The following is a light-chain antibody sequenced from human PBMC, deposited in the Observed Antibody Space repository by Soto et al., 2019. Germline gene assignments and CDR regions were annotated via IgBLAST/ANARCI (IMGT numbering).Light chain of an antibody. V-gene: IGKV3-20*01. CDR2: VAF. CDR1: QSVSSNS. J-gene: IGKJ2*01. Sequence: EIVLTQSPGTLSLSPGGRATLSCRASQSVSSNSLAWYQQKPGQAPRLLIYVAFSRATGIPERFSGSGSGTDFALTISRLETEDFAVYYWQQYGSSTHTFGQGTKLEIK. CDR3: QQYGSSTHT.